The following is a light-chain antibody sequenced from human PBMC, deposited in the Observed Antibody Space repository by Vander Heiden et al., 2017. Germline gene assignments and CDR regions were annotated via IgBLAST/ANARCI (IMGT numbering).Light chain of an antibody. CDR2: KAS. CDR3: QQYNSYSWK. J-gene: IGKJ1*01. CDR1: QSISSW. Sequence: DIRMTQSPSTLSASVGDRVTITCRASQSISSWLAWYQQKPGKAPKLLIYKASSLESGVPSRFSGSGSGTEFTLTISSLQPDDFATYYCQQYNSYSWKLGQGTKVEIK. V-gene: IGKV1-5*03.